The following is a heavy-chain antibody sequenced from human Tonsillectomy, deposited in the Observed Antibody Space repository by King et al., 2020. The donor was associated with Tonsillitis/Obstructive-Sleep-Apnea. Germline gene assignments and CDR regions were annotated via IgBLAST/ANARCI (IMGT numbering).Heavy chain of an antibody. J-gene: IGHJ4*02. V-gene: IGHV2-5*02. CDR1: GFSLSTNEVG. Sequence: TLKESGPTLVKPTQTLTLTCTFSGFSLSTNEVGVGWIRQPPGKALEWLALIYWDDDKRYSPSLKSRLTITKDTPKNQVVLTMTNMDPVDTATYYCAHSPLNYDFWSGYYTVQTFDYWGQGTLVTVSS. CDR3: AHSPLNYDFWSGYYTVQTFDY. CDR2: IYWDDDK. D-gene: IGHD3-3*01.